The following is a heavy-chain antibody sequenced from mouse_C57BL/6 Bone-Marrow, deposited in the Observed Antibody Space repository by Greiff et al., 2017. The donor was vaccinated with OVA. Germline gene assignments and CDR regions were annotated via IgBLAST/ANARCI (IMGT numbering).Heavy chain of an antibody. J-gene: IGHJ1*03. CDR3: ARYYGGSTSGIDV. CDR2: IDPSDSYT. CDR1: GYTFTSYW. V-gene: IGHV1-69*01. D-gene: IGHD1-1*01. Sequence: QVQLQQPGAELVKPGASVKLSCKASGYTFTSYWMHWVKQRPGQGLEWIGKIDPSDSYTNYNQKFKGKFTLAVDTTSSTADKQLRSLTTDDSTVYYSARYYGGSTSGIDVWGTGTSVTVSS.